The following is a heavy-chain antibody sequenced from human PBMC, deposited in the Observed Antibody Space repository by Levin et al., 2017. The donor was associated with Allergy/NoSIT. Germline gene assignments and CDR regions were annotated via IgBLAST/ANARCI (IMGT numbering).Heavy chain of an antibody. D-gene: IGHD3-10*01. J-gene: IGHJ3*02. Sequence: GESLKISCAASGFTFSNYDMHWVRQATGRGLAWVSGINTAGDTFYPDSVQGRFTISRENAKQSLYLQMSSLRAGDTAVYYCARVHRGAFDIWGQGTMVTVSS. CDR1: GFTFSNYD. V-gene: IGHV3-13*01. CDR2: INTAGDT. CDR3: ARVHRGAFDI.